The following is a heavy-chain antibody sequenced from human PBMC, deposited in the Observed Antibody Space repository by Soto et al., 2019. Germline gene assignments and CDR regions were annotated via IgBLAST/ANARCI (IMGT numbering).Heavy chain of an antibody. CDR3: ARGTLWNGYQFFDY. CDR2: IKQDGSEN. CDR1: GFTFSTYW. Sequence: HPGGSLRLSCAASGFTFSTYWMTWVRQAPGKGLEWVANIKQDGSENYYLDSVEGRFTISRDNAKNSLFLQIHSLRGEDTAVYYCARGTLWNGYQFFDYWGQGTLVTVSS. J-gene: IGHJ4*02. D-gene: IGHD3-3*01. V-gene: IGHV3-7*01.